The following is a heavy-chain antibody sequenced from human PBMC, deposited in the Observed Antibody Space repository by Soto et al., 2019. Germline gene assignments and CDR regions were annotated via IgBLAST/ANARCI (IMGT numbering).Heavy chain of an antibody. CDR1: GYSFTSYW. V-gene: IGHV5-10-1*01. J-gene: IGHJ6*02. D-gene: IGHD3-9*01. Sequence: GESLKISCKGSGYSFTSYWISWVRQMPGKGLEWMGRIDPSDSYTNYSPSFQGHVTISADKSISTAYLQWSSLKASDTAMYYCARAYYDILTGLYGMDVWGQGTTVTVS. CDR3: ARAYYDILTGLYGMDV. CDR2: IDPSDSYT.